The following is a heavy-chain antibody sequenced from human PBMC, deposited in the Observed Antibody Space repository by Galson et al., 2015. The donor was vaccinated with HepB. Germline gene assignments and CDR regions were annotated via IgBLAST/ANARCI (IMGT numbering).Heavy chain of an antibody. CDR1: GGSFSGYY. V-gene: IGHV4-34*01. Sequence: SETLSLTCAVYGGSFSGYYWSWIRQPPGKGLEWIGEINHGGSTNYNPSLKSRVTMSVGTSKIQFSLKLSSVTAADTAVYFCARRYYYDSSGYYYSGRLSAFDICGQGTMVTVSS. D-gene: IGHD3-22*01. CDR2: INHGGST. J-gene: IGHJ3*02. CDR3: ARRYYYDSSGYYYSGRLSAFDI.